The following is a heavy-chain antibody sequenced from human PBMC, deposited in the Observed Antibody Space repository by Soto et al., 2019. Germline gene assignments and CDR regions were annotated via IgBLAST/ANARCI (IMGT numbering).Heavy chain of an antibody. Sequence: PSETLSLTCTVSGGSISSSSYYWGWIRQPPGKGLEWIGSIYYSGSTYYNPPLKSRVTISVDTSKNQFSLKLSSVTAADTAVYYCARQSEDSSALGYYYYYGMDVWGQGTTVTVSS. J-gene: IGHJ6*02. V-gene: IGHV4-39*01. D-gene: IGHD3-22*01. CDR2: IYYSGST. CDR1: GGSISSSSYY. CDR3: ARQSEDSSALGYYYYYGMDV.